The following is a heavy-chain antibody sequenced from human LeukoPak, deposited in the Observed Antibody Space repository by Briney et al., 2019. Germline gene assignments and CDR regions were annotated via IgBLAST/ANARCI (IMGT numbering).Heavy chain of an antibody. J-gene: IGHJ4*02. CDR2: ISTYTGNP. D-gene: IGHD6-13*01. CDR3: ARDSGRIAANFAY. V-gene: IGHV1-18*01. CDR1: GYTFTTYG. Sequence: ASVKDSCKASGYTFTTYGISWVRQAPGQGLEWTGWISTYTGNPTYVQTLQGRVTMTTDTSTSTAYMELSRLRSDHTAVNYRARDSGRIAANFAYSGQGTLVTASS.